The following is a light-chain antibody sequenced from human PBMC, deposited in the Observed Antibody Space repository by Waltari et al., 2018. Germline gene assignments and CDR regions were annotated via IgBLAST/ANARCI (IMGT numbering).Light chain of an antibody. CDR1: SLRRYY. J-gene: IGLJ1*01. Sequence: SSELTQDPAVSVALGQTVRITCQGDSLRRYYASWYQQKPGQAPVLVIYGKNNQPSGIPDRFSGSGSGNTAPLTITGAQAEDEADYFCNARDSSGNHYVFGTGTKVTVL. CDR3: NARDSSGNHYV. V-gene: IGLV3-19*01. CDR2: GKN.